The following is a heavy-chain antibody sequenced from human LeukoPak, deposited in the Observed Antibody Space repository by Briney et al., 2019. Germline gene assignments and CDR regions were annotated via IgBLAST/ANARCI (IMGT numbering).Heavy chain of an antibody. V-gene: IGHV1-69*05. CDR2: IIPIFATT. CDR3: ARDQSSYRVLSSGWSRLDY. D-gene: IGHD6-19*01. CDR1: GGTFSSYA. Sequence: ASVKVSCKASGGTFSSYAISWVRQAPGQGLEWMGGIIPIFATTNYAQKFQGRVTITRDTSASTAYMELSSLRSEDTAVYYCARDQSSYRVLSSGWSRLDYWGQGTLVTVSS. J-gene: IGHJ4*02.